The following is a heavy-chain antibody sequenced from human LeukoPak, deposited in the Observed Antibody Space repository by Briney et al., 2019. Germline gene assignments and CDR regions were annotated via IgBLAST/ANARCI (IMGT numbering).Heavy chain of an antibody. D-gene: IGHD2-2*03. CDR2: IKSDGSAT. V-gene: IGHV3-74*01. Sequence: PGGSLRLSCAGSEFSFSSYWMHWVRQPPEKGLEWVFSIKSDGSATAYADSVKGRFFMSTDSAKYTASLHMNSLRVEDTAMYYCAMDINGDLFHVWGQGTPVTVSS. CDR1: EFSFSSYW. CDR3: AMDINGDLFHV. J-gene: IGHJ4*02.